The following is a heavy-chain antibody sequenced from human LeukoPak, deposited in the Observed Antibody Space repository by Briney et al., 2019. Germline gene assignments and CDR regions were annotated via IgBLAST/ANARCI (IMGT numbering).Heavy chain of an antibody. CDR2: ISHSSSTI. Sequence: PGGSLRLSCAASGFTFSSYSMNWVRQAPGKGLEWVSYISHSSSTIYYADSVKGRFTISRDNAKNSLYLQMNSLRAEDTAVYYCARDSGSYKGHAFDIWGQGTMVTVSS. D-gene: IGHD1-26*01. CDR3: ARDSGSYKGHAFDI. J-gene: IGHJ3*02. V-gene: IGHV3-48*01. CDR1: GFTFSSYS.